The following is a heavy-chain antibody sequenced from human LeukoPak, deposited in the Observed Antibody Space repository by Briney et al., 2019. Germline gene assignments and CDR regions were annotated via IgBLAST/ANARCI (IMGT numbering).Heavy chain of an antibody. D-gene: IGHD2-2*01. V-gene: IGHV3-23*01. CDR1: GFTYSSYA. CDR2: ISGSGGST. CDR3: AKGGLGCSSTSCFDY. Sequence: GGSLRLSCAVSGFTYSSYAMSWVRQAPGKGLEWVSSISGSGGSTYYADSVKGRSTISRDNSKNTLYLQMNSLRAEDTAVYYCAKGGLGCSSTSCFDYWGQGTLVTVSS. J-gene: IGHJ4*02.